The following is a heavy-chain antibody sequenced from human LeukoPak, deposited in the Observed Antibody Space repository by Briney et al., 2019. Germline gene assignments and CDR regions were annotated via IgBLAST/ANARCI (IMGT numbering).Heavy chain of an antibody. V-gene: IGHV1-69*05. CDR2: IIPIFGTA. CDR3: ARVSPYYYGSGFRYYFDY. J-gene: IGHJ4*02. CDR1: GGTFSSYA. D-gene: IGHD3-10*01. Sequence: SVKVSCKASGGTFSSYAISWVRRAPGQGLEWMGGIIPIFGTANYAQKFQGRVTITTDESTSTAYMELSSRRSEDTAVYYCARVSPYYYGSGFRYYFDYWGQGTLVTVSS.